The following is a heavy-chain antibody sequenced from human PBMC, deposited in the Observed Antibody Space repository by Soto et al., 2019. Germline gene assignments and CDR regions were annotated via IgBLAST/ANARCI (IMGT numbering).Heavy chain of an antibody. Sequence: QVQLQESGPGLVKPSETLSLTCTVSGGSISSYYWSWIRQPPGKGLEWIGYIYYSGSTNYNPSLKSRVTISVDTSKNQSSLKLSSVTGADTAVYYCAREGVSSSWYNYYGMDVWGQGTTVSVSS. CDR1: GGSISSYY. J-gene: IGHJ6*02. V-gene: IGHV4-59*01. CDR3: AREGVSSSWYNYYGMDV. D-gene: IGHD6-13*01. CDR2: IYYSGST.